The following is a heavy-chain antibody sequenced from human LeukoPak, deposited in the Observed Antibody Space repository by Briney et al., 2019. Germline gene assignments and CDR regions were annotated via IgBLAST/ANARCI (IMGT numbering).Heavy chain of an antibody. CDR1: GGSFSGYY. D-gene: IGHD6-19*01. V-gene: IGHV4-34*01. CDR2: INHSGST. CDR3: ARGLTFRGGWYGAFDF. Sequence: PSETLSLICAVYGGSFSGYYWSWIRQPPGKGLEWIGEINHSGSTNYNPSLKSRVTVSVDTSKNQFSLKLSSVTAADTAVYYCARGLTFRGGWYGAFDFWGQGTMVTVSS. J-gene: IGHJ3*01.